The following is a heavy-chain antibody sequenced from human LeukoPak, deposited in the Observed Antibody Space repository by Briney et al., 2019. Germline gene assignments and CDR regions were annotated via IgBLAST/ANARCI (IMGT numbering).Heavy chain of an antibody. CDR1: GFTFSSYW. D-gene: IGHD6-13*01. Sequence: GGSLRLSCAASGFTFSSYWMSWVRQAPGKGLEWVANIKQDGSEKYYVDSVKGRFTISRDNAKNSLYLQMNSLRAEDTAVYYCGTIGSSWYEDYCGQGTLVTVSS. CDR3: GTIGSSWYEDY. V-gene: IGHV3-7*01. J-gene: IGHJ4*02. CDR2: IKQDGSEK.